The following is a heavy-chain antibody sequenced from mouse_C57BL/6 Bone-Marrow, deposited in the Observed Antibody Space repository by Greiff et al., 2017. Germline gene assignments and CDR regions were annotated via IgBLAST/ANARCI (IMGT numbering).Heavy chain of an antibody. CDR2: IDPSDSYT. V-gene: IGHV1-50*01. D-gene: IGHD1-1*01. CDR3: ARDLGPIYYYGYYYAMDY. Sequence: LQESGAELVKPGASVKLSCKASGYTFTSYWMQWVKQRPGQGLEWIGEIDPSDSYTNYNQKFKGKATLTVDTSSSTAYMQLSSLTSEDSAVYYCARDLGPIYYYGYYYAMDYWGQGTSVTVSS. J-gene: IGHJ4*01. CDR1: GYTFTSYW.